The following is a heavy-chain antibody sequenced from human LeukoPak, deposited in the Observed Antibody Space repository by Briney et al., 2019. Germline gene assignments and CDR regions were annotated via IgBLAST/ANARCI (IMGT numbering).Heavy chain of an antibody. CDR2: ISSGSSYI. J-gene: IGHJ4*02. Sequence: PGGSLRLSCAASGFTFSSYSMSWVRQAPGKGLEWVSSISSGSSYIYYADSVKGRFTISRDNAKNSLYLQMNGLRAEDTAVYYCAREDPSGGSRRFDYWGQGTLVTVSS. V-gene: IGHV3-21*01. CDR1: GFTFSSYS. D-gene: IGHD2-15*01. CDR3: AREDPSGGSRRFDY.